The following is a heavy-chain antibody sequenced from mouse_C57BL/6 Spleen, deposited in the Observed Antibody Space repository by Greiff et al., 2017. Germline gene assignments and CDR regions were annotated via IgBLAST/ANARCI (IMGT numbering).Heavy chain of an antibody. J-gene: IGHJ3*01. CDR2: IDPSDSYT. CDR3: ARGFLSWFAY. V-gene: IGHV1-69*01. Sequence: LQHPGAELVMPGPSVNLSCKASGYTFPSSWLPWVKQRPGQGLGWIGEIDPSDSYTNYNQKFKGKSTLTVDKSSSTVYMQRSSLTSADAAVYDCARGFLSWFAYGGQGTLVTVSA. D-gene: IGHD6-2*01. CDR1: GYTFPSSW.